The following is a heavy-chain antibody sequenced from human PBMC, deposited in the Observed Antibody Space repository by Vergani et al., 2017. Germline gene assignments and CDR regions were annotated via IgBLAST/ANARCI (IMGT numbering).Heavy chain of an antibody. Sequence: QVQLVQSGAEVKKPGASVKVSCEGSGYTFRNYGISWVRQAPGEGLEWLGWISAYNGETKFAQKFQGRVTLTRDTSTDTAYMEMGSLRSDDTAVYYCARDHRDYNNYPGTFDIWGQGSMVTVSS. J-gene: IGHJ3*02. CDR3: ARDHRDYNNYPGTFDI. CDR1: GYTFRNYG. V-gene: IGHV1-18*04. CDR2: ISAYNGET. D-gene: IGHD5-24*01.